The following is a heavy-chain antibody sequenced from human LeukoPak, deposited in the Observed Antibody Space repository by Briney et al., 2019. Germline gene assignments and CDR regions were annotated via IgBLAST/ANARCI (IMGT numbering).Heavy chain of an antibody. Sequence: PSETLSLTCAVYGGSFSGYYWSWIRQPPGKGLEWIGYIYYSGSTNYNPSLKSRVTISVDTSKNQFSLKLSSVTAADTAVYYCARQVAVAGISYFDYWGQGTLVTVSS. CDR1: GGSFSGYY. V-gene: IGHV4-59*08. D-gene: IGHD6-19*01. CDR2: IYYSGST. CDR3: ARQVAVAGISYFDY. J-gene: IGHJ4*02.